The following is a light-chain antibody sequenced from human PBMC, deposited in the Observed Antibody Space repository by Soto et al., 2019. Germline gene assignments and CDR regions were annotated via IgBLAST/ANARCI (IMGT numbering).Light chain of an antibody. CDR1: SSDVGAYNY. J-gene: IGLJ3*02. V-gene: IGLV2-14*01. CDR2: EVS. Sequence: QSALTQPASVSGSPGQSITISCTGTSSDVGAYNYVSWYQQHPGKAPKLMIYEVSNRPSGVSNRFSGSKSGNTASLTISGLQTEDEADYYCSSYTSSTTLVIGGGTQLTVL. CDR3: SSYTSSTTLV.